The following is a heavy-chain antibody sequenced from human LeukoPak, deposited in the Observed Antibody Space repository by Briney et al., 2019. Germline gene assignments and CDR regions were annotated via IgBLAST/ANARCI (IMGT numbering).Heavy chain of an antibody. CDR2: IYTSGST. D-gene: IGHD6-13*01. CDR3: AREVAAGTTSAFDI. V-gene: IGHV4-4*07. CDR1: GGSISSYY. J-gene: IGHJ3*02. Sequence: KPSETLSLTCTVSGGSISSYYWSWIRQPAGKGLEWIGRIYTSGSTNYNPSLKSRVTMSVDTSKNQFSLKLSSVTAADTAVYYCAREVAAGTTSAFDIWGQGTMVTVSS.